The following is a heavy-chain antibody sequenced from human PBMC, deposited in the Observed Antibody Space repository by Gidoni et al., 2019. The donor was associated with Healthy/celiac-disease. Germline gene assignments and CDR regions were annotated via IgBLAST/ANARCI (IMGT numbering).Heavy chain of an antibody. D-gene: IGHD2-2*01. CDR3: ARDGQLPTGWFDP. CDR2: IYYSGST. J-gene: IGHJ5*02. CDR1: GGSISSYY. Sequence: QVQLQESGPGLVKPSETLSLTCTVSGGSISSYYWSWIRQPPGKGLEWIGYIYYSGSTNYNPSLKSRVTISVDTSKNQFSLKLSSVTAADTAVYYCARDGQLPTGWFDPWGQGTLVTVSS. V-gene: IGHV4-59*01.